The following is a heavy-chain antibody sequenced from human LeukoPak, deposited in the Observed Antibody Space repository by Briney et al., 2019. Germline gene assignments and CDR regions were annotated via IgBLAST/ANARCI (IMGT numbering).Heavy chain of an antibody. D-gene: IGHD4-23*01. CDR3: AKASYQNYGGNSGVDYDY. CDR1: GFTVSSNY. J-gene: IGHJ4*02. V-gene: IGHV3-66*01. CDR2: IYSGGST. Sequence: GGSLRLSCAASGFTVSSNYMSWVRQAPGKGLEGVSVIYSGGSTYYADSVKGRFTISRDNSKNTLYLQMNSLRAEDTAVYYCAKASYQNYGGNSGVDYDYWGQGTLVTVSS.